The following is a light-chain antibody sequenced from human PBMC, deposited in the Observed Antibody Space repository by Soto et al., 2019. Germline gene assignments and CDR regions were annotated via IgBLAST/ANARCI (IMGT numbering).Light chain of an antibody. V-gene: IGLV1-40*01. CDR2: GNS. Sequence: QSVLTQPPSVSGAPGQRVTISCTGSSSNIGAGYDVHWYQQLPGTAPKLLIYGNSNRPSGVPDRFSGSKSGTSASLAITGVQAEDEADYYCQAYDSSLRGVFGGGTKLPVL. J-gene: IGLJ2*01. CDR3: QAYDSSLRGV. CDR1: SSNIGAGYD.